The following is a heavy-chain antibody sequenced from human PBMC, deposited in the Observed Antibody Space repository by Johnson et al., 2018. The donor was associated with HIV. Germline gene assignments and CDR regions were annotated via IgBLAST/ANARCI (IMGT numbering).Heavy chain of an antibody. CDR2: ISYDGSKK. Sequence: QVQLVESGGGVVQPGRSLRLLCAASRFSFSNYDMHWVRQAPGKGLEWVALISYDGSKKYYADSVKGRFTISRDNSKNTLYLQMNSLRVEDTALYYCAKRDYYDRSGTRGAFDIWGQGTMVTVSS. V-gene: IGHV3-30*18. CDR3: AKRDYYDRSGTRGAFDI. J-gene: IGHJ3*02. D-gene: IGHD3-22*01. CDR1: RFSFSNYD.